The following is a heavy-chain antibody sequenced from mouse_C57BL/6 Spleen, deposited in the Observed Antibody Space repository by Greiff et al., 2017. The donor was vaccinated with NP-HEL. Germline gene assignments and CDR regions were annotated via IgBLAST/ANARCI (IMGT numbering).Heavy chain of an antibody. CDR2: IWSGGRT. CDR1: GFSLTSYG. J-gene: IGHJ4*01. Sequence: VKLMESGPGLVQPSQSLSITCTVSGFSLTSYGVHWVRQSPGTGLEWLGVIWSGGRTDYNAAFISRLSISKDNSKSQVFFKMNSLQADDTAIYYCARRSYAYAMDYWGQGTSVTVSS. CDR3: ARRSYAYAMDY. D-gene: IGHD1-1*01. V-gene: IGHV2-2*01.